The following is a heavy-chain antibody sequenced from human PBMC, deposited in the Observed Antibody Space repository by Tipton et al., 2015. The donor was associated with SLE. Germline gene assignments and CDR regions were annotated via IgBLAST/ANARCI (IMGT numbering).Heavy chain of an antibody. CDR3: ARHVLSDDYDFWSGYWDAEYFQH. CDR2: IYHSGST. D-gene: IGHD3-3*01. Sequence: TLSLTCAVSGYSISSGYYWGWIRQPPGKGLEWIGSIYHSGSTYYNPSLKSRVTISVDTSKNQFSLKLSSVTAADTAVYYCARHVLSDDYDFWSGYWDAEYFQHWGQGTLVTVSS. V-gene: IGHV4-38-2*01. J-gene: IGHJ1*01. CDR1: GYSISSGYY.